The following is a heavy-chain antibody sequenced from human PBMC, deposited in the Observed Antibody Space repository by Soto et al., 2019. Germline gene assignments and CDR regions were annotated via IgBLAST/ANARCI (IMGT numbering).Heavy chain of an antibody. Sequence: QVQLQESGPGLVKPSQTLSLTCTVSGDSISSGGAYYWSWICKHPERGLEWIGYIYYTGATYYNPSLKSRVTISIETSESQFSLELRSVSAADTAVYFCARGGRIYDSTGPFDYWGLGTLVTVSS. D-gene: IGHD3-22*01. V-gene: IGHV4-31*03. J-gene: IGHJ4*02. CDR3: ARGGRIYDSTGPFDY. CDR1: GDSISSGGAYY. CDR2: IYYTGAT.